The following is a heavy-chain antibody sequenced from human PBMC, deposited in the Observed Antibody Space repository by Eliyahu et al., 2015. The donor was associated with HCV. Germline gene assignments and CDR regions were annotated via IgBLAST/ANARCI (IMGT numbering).Heavy chain of an antibody. D-gene: IGHD5-24*01. CDR1: GIIFHTYT. Sequence: EVQLVESGGGLVKAGGSLRLSCAASGIIFHTYTMNWVRQAPGKGLEWVASISSSSRNIYYADSVKGRFTISRDNANNSLFLQMNSLRAEDTAVYYCARFNDGYKLDYWGQGTLVTVSS. CDR3: ARFNDGYKLDY. J-gene: IGHJ4*02. CDR2: ISSSSRNI. V-gene: IGHV3-21*02.